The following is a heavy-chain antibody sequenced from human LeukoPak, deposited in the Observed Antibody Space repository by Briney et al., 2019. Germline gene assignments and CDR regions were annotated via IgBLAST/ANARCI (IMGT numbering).Heavy chain of an antibody. Sequence: GGSLRLSCSASGFTFSSYGMHWVRQAPGKGLEYVSAISSNGGSTYYADSVKGRFTISRDNSKNTLYLQMSSLRAEDTAVYYCVKDRYIRYGSGSYPYYFDYWGQGTLVTVSS. CDR2: ISSNGGST. V-gene: IGHV3-64D*09. CDR1: GFTFSSYG. CDR3: VKDRYIRYGSGSYPYYFDY. J-gene: IGHJ4*02. D-gene: IGHD3-10*01.